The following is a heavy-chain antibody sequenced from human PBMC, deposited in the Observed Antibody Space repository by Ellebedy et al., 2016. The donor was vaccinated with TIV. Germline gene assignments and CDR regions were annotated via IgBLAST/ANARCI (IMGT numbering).Heavy chain of an antibody. Sequence: SETLSLXCTVSGGSITNYYWNWIRQPPGKGLEWIGEINHSGSTNYNPSLKSRVTISVDTSKNQFSLKLSSVTAADTAVYYCARGPFRAVALLYYWGQGTLVTVSS. CDR1: GGSITNYY. D-gene: IGHD6-19*01. CDR3: ARGPFRAVALLYY. V-gene: IGHV4-34*01. CDR2: INHSGST. J-gene: IGHJ4*02.